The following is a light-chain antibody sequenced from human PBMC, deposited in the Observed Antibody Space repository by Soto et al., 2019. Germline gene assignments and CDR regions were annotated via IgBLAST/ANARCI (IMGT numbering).Light chain of an antibody. CDR2: AAS. V-gene: IGKV1-27*01. CDR1: QAISHY. CDR3: QKYDNGPYT. Sequence: DIQMTQSPSSLSASVGDRVTITCRASQAISHYLAWYQQKPGKVPKLLIYAASTLQSGVPSRFSGSGSGTDFTLTISTLQPEDVATYYCQKYDNGPYTFGQGTKLEIK. J-gene: IGKJ2*01.